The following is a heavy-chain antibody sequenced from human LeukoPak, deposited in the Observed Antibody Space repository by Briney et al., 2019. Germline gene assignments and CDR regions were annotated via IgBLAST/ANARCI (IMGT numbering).Heavy chain of an antibody. CDR3: AREEWEFDDMDV. V-gene: IGHV1-69*04. D-gene: IGHD3-10*01. CDR1: GGTFSSYT. J-gene: IGHJ6*02. CDR2: IIPILGIA. Sequence: ASVKVSCKASGGTFSSYTISWVRQAPGQGLEWMGRIIPILGIANYAQKFQGRVTITADKSTSTAYMELSSLGSEDTAVYYCAREEWEFDDMDVWGQGTTVTVSS.